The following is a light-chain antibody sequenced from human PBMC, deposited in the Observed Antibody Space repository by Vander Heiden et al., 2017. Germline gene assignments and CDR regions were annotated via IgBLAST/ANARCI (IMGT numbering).Light chain of an antibody. J-gene: IGKJ1*01. Sequence: EIVFTQSPGPLSLSPGERATLSCRASQSVSSSYLAWYQQKPGQAPRLLIYGASSRATGIPDGFSGSGSGTDFTLTISRLKPEDFAVYYCQQYGSSPPWTFGQGAKVEIK. CDR1: QSVSSSY. V-gene: IGKV3-20*01. CDR2: GAS. CDR3: QQYGSSPPWT.